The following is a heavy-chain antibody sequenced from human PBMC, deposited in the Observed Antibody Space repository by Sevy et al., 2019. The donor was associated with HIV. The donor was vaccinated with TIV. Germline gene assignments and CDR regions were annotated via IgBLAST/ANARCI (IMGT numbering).Heavy chain of an antibody. J-gene: IGHJ4*02. Sequence: GGSLRLSCAASGFTFSNYNMDWVRQAPGKGLEWVSYITFSSNSIYYADSVKGRFTISRDNAKKSLYLQMNSLRAEDKAVYYCARHQLRVSATGFDYWGQGTLVTVSS. D-gene: IGHD6-13*01. CDR3: ARHQLRVSATGFDY. CDR1: GFTFSNYN. CDR2: ITFSSNSI. V-gene: IGHV3-48*01.